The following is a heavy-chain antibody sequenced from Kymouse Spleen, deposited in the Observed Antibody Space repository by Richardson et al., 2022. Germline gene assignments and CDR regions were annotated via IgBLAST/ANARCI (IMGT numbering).Heavy chain of an antibody. V-gene: IGHV3-33*01. CDR2: IWYDGSNK. J-gene: IGHJ4*02. CDR1: GFTFSSYG. D-gene: IGHD3-10*01. CDR3: ARDHDGSGSPYFDY. Sequence: QVQLVESGGGVVQPGRSLRLSCAASGFTFSSYGMHWVRQAPGKGLEWVAVIWYDGSNKYYADSVKGRFTISRDNSKNTLYLQMNSLRAEDTAVYYCARDHDGSGSPYFDYWGQGTLVTVSS.